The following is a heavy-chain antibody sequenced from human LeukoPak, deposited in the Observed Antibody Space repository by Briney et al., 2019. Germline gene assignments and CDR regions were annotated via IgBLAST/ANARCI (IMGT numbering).Heavy chain of an antibody. V-gene: IGHV3-30*18. CDR3: AKDSWNYFLGGSRPRHFDY. CDR1: GFTFSSYG. CDR2: ISYDGSNK. Sequence: GRSLRLSCAASGFTFSSYGMHWVRQAPGKGLEWVAVISYDGSNKHYTDSVKGRFTISRDNSKNTLYLQVNSLRAEDTAVYYCAKDSWNYFLGGSRPRHFDYWGQGTLVTVSS. J-gene: IGHJ4*02. D-gene: IGHD1-7*01.